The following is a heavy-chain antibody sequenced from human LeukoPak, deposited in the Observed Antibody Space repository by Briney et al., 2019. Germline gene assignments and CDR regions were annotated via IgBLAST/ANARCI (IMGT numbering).Heavy chain of an antibody. CDR1: EFTFSSYS. D-gene: IGHD5-18*01. V-gene: IGHV3-21*01. CDR3: ARWASNSHDY. Sequence: PGGSLRLSCAASEFTFSSYSMNWVRQAPGKGLEWVSSISSSSSYIYYADSVKGRFTISRDNAKNSLYLQMNSLRAEDTAVYHCARWASNSHDYWGQGTLVTVSS. J-gene: IGHJ4*02. CDR2: ISSSSSYI.